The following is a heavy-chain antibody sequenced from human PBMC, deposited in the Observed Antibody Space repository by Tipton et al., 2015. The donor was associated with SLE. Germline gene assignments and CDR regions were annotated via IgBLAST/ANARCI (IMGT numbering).Heavy chain of an antibody. CDR2: ISWNSGTI. Sequence: SLRLSCAASGFTFDDYAMHWVRQAPGKGLEWVSAISWNSGTIGYADSVKGRFTISRDNAKNSLYLQMNTLRPEDAAFYYCAKSTDSSAWYGYFDYWGQGALVTVSS. D-gene: IGHD6-13*01. CDR1: GFTFDDYA. CDR3: AKSTDSSAWYGYFDY. J-gene: IGHJ4*02. V-gene: IGHV3-9*01.